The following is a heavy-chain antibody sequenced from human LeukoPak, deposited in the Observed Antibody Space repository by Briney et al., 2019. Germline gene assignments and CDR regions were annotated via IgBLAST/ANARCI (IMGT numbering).Heavy chain of an antibody. J-gene: IGHJ5*02. D-gene: IGHD1-1*01. Sequence: GSSVKVSCKASGGTFSSYAISWVRQAPGQGLEWMGRIIPILGIANYAQKFQGRVTITADKSTSTAYMELSSLRSEDTAVYYCARSGYLDNWFDPWGPGTLVTVSS. CDR2: IIPILGIA. CDR3: ARSGYLDNWFDP. CDR1: GGTFSSYA. V-gene: IGHV1-69*04.